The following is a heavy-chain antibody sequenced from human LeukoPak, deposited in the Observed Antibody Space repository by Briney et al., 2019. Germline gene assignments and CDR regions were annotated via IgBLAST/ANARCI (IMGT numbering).Heavy chain of an antibody. CDR2: INPNSGGT. CDR1: GYTFIAYY. D-gene: IGHD4-17*01. J-gene: IGHJ4*02. V-gene: IGHV1-2*02. Sequence: GASVKVSCKTSGYTFIAYYLHWVRQAPGQGLEWMGWINPNSGGTNYAQKFQGRVTMTRDTFISTAYMELSRLRSDDTAVYYCARVFPRFYGDYKAYWGQGTLVTVSS. CDR3: ARVFPRFYGDYKAY.